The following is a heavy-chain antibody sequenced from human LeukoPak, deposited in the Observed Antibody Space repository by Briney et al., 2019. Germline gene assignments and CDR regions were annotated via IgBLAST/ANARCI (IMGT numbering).Heavy chain of an antibody. CDR3: ARAMDTAMVGAFDI. CDR1: GGTFSSYA. D-gene: IGHD5-18*01. Sequence: ASVTVSCTASGGTFSSYAISWVRQAPGQGLEWMGGIIPIFGTANYAQKFQGRVTITADESTSTAYMELSSLRSEDTAVYYCARAMDTAMVGAFDIWGQGTMVTVSS. V-gene: IGHV1-69*01. CDR2: IIPIFGTA. J-gene: IGHJ3*02.